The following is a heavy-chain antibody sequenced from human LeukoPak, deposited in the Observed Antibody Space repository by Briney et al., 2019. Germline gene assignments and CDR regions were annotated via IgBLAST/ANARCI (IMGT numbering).Heavy chain of an antibody. Sequence: SETLSLTCTVSGGSISSYYWSWIRQPPGKGLEWIGYIYYSGSTNYNPSLKSRVTISVGTSKNQFSLKLSSVTAAGTAVYYCARDRGYDFWSGYYSLYFDYWGQGTLVTVSS. CDR3: ARDRGYDFWSGYYSLYFDY. D-gene: IGHD3-3*01. CDR1: GGSISSYY. V-gene: IGHV4-59*01. CDR2: IYYSGST. J-gene: IGHJ4*02.